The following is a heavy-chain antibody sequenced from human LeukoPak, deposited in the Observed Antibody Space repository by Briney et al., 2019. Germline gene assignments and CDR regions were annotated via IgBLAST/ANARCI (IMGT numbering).Heavy chain of an antibody. D-gene: IGHD5-24*01. V-gene: IGHV3-9*01. CDR3: AKDGGDGYNWKPSGFDY. CDR2: ISWNSGSI. CDR1: GFTFDDYA. Sequence: PGRSLRLSCAASGFTFDDYAMHWVRQAPGKGLEWVSGISWNSGSIGYADSVKGRFTISRDNAKNSLYLQMNSLRAEDTALYYCAKDGGDGYNWKPSGFDYWGQGTLVTVSS. J-gene: IGHJ4*02.